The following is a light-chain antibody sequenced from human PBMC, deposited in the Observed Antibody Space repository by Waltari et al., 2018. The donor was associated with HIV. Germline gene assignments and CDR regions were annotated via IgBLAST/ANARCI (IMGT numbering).Light chain of an antibody. CDR3: SSYSTITSLYV. J-gene: IGLJ1*01. V-gene: IGLV2-14*01. CDR2: MLS. CDR1: VVDGGPGVY. Sequence: QSALAQPASVSGSPGPSIPIPCAGAVVDGGPGVYVSWYPQHPGRAPRLIIYMLSRRPSGVSDRFSGSSSGMSATLTISGLQSDDEAHYYCSSYSTITSLYVFGTGTRVTVL.